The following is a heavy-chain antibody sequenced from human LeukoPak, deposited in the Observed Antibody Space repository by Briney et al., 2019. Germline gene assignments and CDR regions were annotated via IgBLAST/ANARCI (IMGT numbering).Heavy chain of an antibody. V-gene: IGHV1-2*02. CDR1: GYTFTGYY. CDR3: ARDFSGFLYYFDY. CDR2: VNPNSGGT. Sequence: GASVKVSCKASGYTFTGYYMHWVRQAPGQGLEWMGWVNPNSGGTNYAQKFQGRVTMTRDTSISTAYMELSRLRSDDTAVYYCARDFSGFLYYFDYWGQGTLVTVSS. J-gene: IGHJ4*02. D-gene: IGHD2/OR15-2a*01.